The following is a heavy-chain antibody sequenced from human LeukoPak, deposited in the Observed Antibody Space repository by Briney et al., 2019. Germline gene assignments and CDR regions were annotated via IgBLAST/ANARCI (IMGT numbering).Heavy chain of an antibody. Sequence: GASVKVSCKASGYTVTGQYLHWVRQAPGPGLGWMGWINPNSGATTYAQTFQGRVTMTRDTSISTVYMDLSSLTSDDTAVYYCARVGSGWYLLYWGQGTLVTVSS. CDR2: INPNSGAT. CDR3: ARVGSGWYLLY. J-gene: IGHJ4*02. CDR1: GYTVTGQY. V-gene: IGHV1-2*02. D-gene: IGHD6-19*01.